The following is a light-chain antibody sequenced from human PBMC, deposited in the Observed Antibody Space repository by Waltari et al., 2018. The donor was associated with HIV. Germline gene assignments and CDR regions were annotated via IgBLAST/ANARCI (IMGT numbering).Light chain of an antibody. J-gene: IGLJ2*01. Sequence: HSALTQPASASGSPGQSVSISCPGTSRDIRLYNYVSWYQPSPGKAPQVLIYGVNSRPLGISLRFSGSKSGNTASLTISGLQAEDEADYYCSSYTANETLVFGGGTKLTVL. CDR2: GVN. CDR3: SSYTANETLV. V-gene: IGLV2-14*03. CDR1: SRDIRLYNY.